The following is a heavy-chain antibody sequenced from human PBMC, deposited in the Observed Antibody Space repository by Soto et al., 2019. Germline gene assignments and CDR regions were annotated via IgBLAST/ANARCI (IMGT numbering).Heavy chain of an antibody. CDR1: GGTFSTYT. Sequence: QVQLVQSGAEVKKPGSSVKVSCKASGGTFSTYTISWVRQAPGQGLEWMGRIIPILGIANYAQKFQGRVTITADKSTSTAYMELSSLRSEDTAVYYCARGYYYDSSGYYDYWGQGTLVTVSS. CDR2: IIPILGIA. D-gene: IGHD3-22*01. CDR3: ARGYYYDSSGYYDY. J-gene: IGHJ4*02. V-gene: IGHV1-69*02.